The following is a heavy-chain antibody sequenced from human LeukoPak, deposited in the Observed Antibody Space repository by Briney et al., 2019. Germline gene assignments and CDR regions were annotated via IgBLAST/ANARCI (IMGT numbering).Heavy chain of an antibody. Sequence: SETLSLTCTVSRGSISRHYWSWIRQPPGKGLEWIGNIYCSGSTKYNPSLKSRVTISVDTSKNQFTLKLGSVTAADTAVYYCARDGGSGLFDFWGQGILVTVSS. V-gene: IGHV4-59*11. CDR3: ARDGGSGLFDF. CDR2: IYCSGST. CDR1: RGSISRHY. D-gene: IGHD3-10*01. J-gene: IGHJ4*02.